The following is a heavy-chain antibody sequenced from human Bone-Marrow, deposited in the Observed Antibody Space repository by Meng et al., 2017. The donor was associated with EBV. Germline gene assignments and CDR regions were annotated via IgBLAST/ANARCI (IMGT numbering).Heavy chain of an antibody. D-gene: IGHD6-25*01. V-gene: IGHV4-34*01. J-gene: IGHJ5*02. CDR2: INHSGST. CDR1: GGSFSGYY. CDR3: ATQRRDTDWFDP. Sequence: VQLQPWGAGLCKPSETLALTCAVYGGSFSGYYWTWIRQPPGKGLEWIGEINHSGSTNYNPSLKSRVTISVDTSKNQFSLKLSSVTAADTAVYYCATQRRDTDWFDPWGQGTLVTVSS.